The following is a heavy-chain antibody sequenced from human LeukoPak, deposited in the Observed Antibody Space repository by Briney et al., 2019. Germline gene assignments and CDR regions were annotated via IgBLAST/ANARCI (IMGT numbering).Heavy chain of an antibody. V-gene: IGHV3-30*02. CDR3: VKEFGPFGAFDV. J-gene: IGHJ3*01. CDR2: IWADGRNK. CDR1: GFTFSTYS. Sequence: GGSLRLSCGASGFTFSTYSVHWVRQAPGKGLEWVAVIWADGRNKFYADSVRGRFTISRDNARNTVSLQMNSLRTEDTAIYYCVKEFGPFGAFDVWGQGKMVTVSS. D-gene: IGHD3-10*01.